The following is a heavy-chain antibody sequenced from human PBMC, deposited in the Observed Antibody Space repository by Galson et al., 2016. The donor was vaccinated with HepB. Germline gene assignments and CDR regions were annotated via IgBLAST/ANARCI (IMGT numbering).Heavy chain of an antibody. V-gene: IGHV3-43D*03. J-gene: IGHJ4*02. CDR2: ISWDGGAT. Sequence: SLRLSCAASGFTFDDYVIHWVRQPPGKGLEWVSLISWDGGATFYVDSVKGRFTISRDNSKNVLYLQMDSLRTDDTAFYYCAKAIGRNYHFDHWGQGTLVTVSS. CDR3: AKAIGRNYHFDH. D-gene: IGHD1-7*01. CDR1: GFTFDDYV.